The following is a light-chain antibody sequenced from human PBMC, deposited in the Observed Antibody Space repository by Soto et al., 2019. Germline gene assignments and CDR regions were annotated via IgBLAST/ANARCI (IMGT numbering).Light chain of an antibody. Sequence: EIVLTQSPGTLAFSPGGRANLSCRASQSVSSSYLAWYQQKPGQAPRLLIYDASSRATGIPDRFSGSGSGTDFTLTISRLEPEDFAVYYCQHYGSSPTWTFGQGTKVDIK. J-gene: IGKJ1*01. CDR3: QHYGSSPTWT. CDR1: QSVSSSY. CDR2: DAS. V-gene: IGKV3-20*01.